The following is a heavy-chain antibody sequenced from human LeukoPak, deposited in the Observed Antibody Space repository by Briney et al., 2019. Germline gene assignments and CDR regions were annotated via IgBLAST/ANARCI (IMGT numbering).Heavy chain of an antibody. D-gene: IGHD3-3*01. CDR3: ARDDRITIFGVVITTRPFDY. J-gene: IGHJ4*02. CDR1: GGSISSSAYH. V-gene: IGHV4-39*02. CDR2: IHYSGST. Sequence: SETLSLTCAVSGGSISSSAYHWGWIRQPPGKGLEWIGSIHYSGSTYHNTSLKSRVTISVDTSKNQFSLKLSSVTAADTAVYYCARDDRITIFGVVITTRPFDYWGQGTLVTVSS.